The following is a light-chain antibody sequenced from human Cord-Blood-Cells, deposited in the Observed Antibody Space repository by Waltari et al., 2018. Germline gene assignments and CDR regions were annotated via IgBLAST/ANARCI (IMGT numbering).Light chain of an antibody. CDR2: WSS. J-gene: IGKJ4*01. CDR3: MQALQTPLT. V-gene: IGKV2-28*01. CDR1: QSLLHSNGYNS. Sequence: DIVMTQSPLSLPVTPGEPASISCRSSQSLLHSNGYNSLDWYLQKPGRSPQFRIYWSSNRASGFPDRFSGSGSGTDFTLKISRVEAEDVGVYYCMQALQTPLTVGGGTKVEIK.